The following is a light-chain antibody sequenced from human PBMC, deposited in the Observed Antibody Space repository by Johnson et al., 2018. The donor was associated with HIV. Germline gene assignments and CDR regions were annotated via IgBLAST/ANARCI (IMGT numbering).Light chain of an antibody. CDR2: ENN. CDR1: SSNIGNNY. J-gene: IGLJ1*01. V-gene: IGLV1-51*02. Sequence: QSVLTQPPSVSAAPGQKVTISCSGSSSNIGNNYVSWYQQLPGTAPKLLIYENNKRPSGIPDRFSGSKSGTSATLGITGRQTGDEADYYCGTWDSSLIVLYVFGTGTKVTVL. CDR3: GTWDSSLIVLYV.